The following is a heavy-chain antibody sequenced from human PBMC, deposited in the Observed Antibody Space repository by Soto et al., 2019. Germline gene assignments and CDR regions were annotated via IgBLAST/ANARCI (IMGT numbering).Heavy chain of an antibody. CDR1: GGSISRYY. D-gene: IGHD2-15*01. J-gene: IGHJ6*03. V-gene: IGHV4-59*01. Sequence: SETLSLTCTVSGGSISRYYWTWIRQPPGKGLEWIGYIYYSGSTNYNPSLMSRVTISVDTSKNQFSLNLSSVTAADTAVYYCARVGRGCEGPNYYYMDVWGKGTTVTVSS. CDR2: IYYSGST. CDR3: ARVGRGCEGPNYYYMDV.